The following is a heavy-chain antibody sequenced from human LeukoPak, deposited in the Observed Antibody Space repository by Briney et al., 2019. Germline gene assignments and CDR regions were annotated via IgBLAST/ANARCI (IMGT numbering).Heavy chain of an antibody. CDR1: GYTFTSYD. J-gene: IGHJ5*02. CDR2: MSPNSGNT. V-gene: IGHV1-8*01. Sequence: GASVKVSCKASGYTFTSYDINWVRQATGQGLEWMGWMSPNSGNTGYAQKFQGRVTMTRNTSISTAHMELSSLRSEDTAVYYCAIARGLHWFDPWGQGTLVTVSS. CDR3: AIARGLHWFDP. D-gene: IGHD2-21*01.